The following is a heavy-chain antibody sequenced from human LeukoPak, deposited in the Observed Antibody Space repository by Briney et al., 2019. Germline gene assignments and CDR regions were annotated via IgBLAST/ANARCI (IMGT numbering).Heavy chain of an antibody. CDR3: AKGVKWLPFRSYYYYYGMDV. V-gene: IGHV3-30*18. J-gene: IGHJ6*02. Sequence: GGSLRLSCAASGFTFSSYGMHWVRQAPGKGLEWVAVISYDGSNKYYADSVKGRFTISRDNSKNTLYLQMNSLRAEDTAVYYCAKGVKWLPFRSYYYYYGMDVWGQGTTVTVSS. CDR2: ISYDGSNK. D-gene: IGHD3-22*01. CDR1: GFTFSSYG.